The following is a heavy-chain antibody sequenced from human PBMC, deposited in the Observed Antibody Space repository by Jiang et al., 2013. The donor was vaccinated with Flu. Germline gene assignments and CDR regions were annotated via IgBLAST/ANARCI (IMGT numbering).Heavy chain of an antibody. V-gene: IGHV4-34*01. J-gene: IGHJ5*02. CDR3: ARIGRVPAAMVPNWFDP. Sequence: LLKPSETLSLTCAVYGGSFSGYYWSWIRQPPGKGLEWIGEINHSGSTNYNPSLKSRVTISVDTSKNQFSLKLSSVTAADTAVYYCARIGRVPAAMVPNWFDPWGQGTLVTVSS. CDR2: INHSGST. D-gene: IGHD2-2*01. CDR1: GGSFSGYY.